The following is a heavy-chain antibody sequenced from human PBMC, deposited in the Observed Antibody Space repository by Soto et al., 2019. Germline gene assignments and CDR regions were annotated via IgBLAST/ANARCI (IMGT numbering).Heavy chain of an antibody. D-gene: IGHD3-3*01. Sequence: GGSLRLSCAASGFTFSSYSMNWVRQAPGKGLEWVSYISSSSSTIYYADSVKGRFTISRDNAKNSLYLQMNSLRAEDTAVYYCAREGALKHYDFWSGYYTTWFDPWGQGTLVTVSS. CDR1: GFTFSSYS. CDR3: AREGALKHYDFWSGYYTTWFDP. CDR2: ISSSSSTI. J-gene: IGHJ5*02. V-gene: IGHV3-48*01.